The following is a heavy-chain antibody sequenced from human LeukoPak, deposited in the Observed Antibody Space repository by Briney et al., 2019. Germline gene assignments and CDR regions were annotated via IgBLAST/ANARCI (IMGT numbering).Heavy chain of an antibody. D-gene: IGHD3-16*01. CDR1: GYTFSSGYY. Sequence: ASVKVSCKASGYTFSSGYYLHWVRQAPGQGLEWMGWINPNNGDTNYAQKFQGRVTMTRDTSISTAYMELSRLRSDDAAVYYCAGGLNWFDPWGQGTLVTVSS. J-gene: IGHJ5*02. CDR2: INPNNGDT. V-gene: IGHV1-2*02. CDR3: AGGLNWFDP.